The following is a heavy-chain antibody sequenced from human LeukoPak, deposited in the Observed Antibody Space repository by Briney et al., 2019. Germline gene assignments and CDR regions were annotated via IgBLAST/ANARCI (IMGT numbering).Heavy chain of an antibody. D-gene: IGHD2-2*01. V-gene: IGHV4-39*07. Sequence: SETLSLTCTVSGGSISSSSYYWGWIRQPPGKGLEWIGSIYYSGSTYYNPSLKSRVTISVDTSKNQFSLKLSSVTAADTAVYYCAGSFLVVPAAMNYWGQGTLVTVSS. CDR2: IYYSGST. CDR3: AGSFLVVPAAMNY. J-gene: IGHJ4*02. CDR1: GGSISSSSYY.